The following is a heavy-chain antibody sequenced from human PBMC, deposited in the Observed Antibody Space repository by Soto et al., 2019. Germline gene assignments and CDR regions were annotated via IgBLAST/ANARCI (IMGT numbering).Heavy chain of an antibody. V-gene: IGHV3-23*01. J-gene: IGHJ4*02. CDR1: GFTFSSYA. CDR3: AKGFGGVYGLFDY. Sequence: EVQLLESGGGLVQPGGSLRLSCAASGFTFSSYAMSWVRQAPGKGLEWVSAISGSGGSTYYADSVKGRFTISRDNSKNTLYLQINSLRAEDTAVCYCAKGFGGVYGLFDYWGQGTLVTVSS. CDR2: ISGSGGST. D-gene: IGHD3-16*01.